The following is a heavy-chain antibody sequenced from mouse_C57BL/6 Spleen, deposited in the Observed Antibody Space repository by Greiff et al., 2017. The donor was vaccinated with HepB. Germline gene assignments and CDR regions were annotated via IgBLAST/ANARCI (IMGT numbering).Heavy chain of an antibody. CDR3: ARHEGVYYGSSYEDAMDY. J-gene: IGHJ4*01. V-gene: IGHV1-62-2*01. CDR2: FYPGSGSI. D-gene: IGHD1-1*01. CDR1: GYTFTEYT. Sequence: QVQLKESGAELVKPGASVKLSCKASGYTFTEYTIHWVKQRSGQGLEWIGWFYPGSGSIKYNEKFKDKATLTADKSSSTVYMELSRLTSEDSAVYFCARHEGVYYGSSYEDAMDYWGQGTSVTVSS.